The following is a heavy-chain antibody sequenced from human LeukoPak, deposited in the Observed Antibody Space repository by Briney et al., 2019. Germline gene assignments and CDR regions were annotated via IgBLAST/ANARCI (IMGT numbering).Heavy chain of an antibody. V-gene: IGHV5-51*01. J-gene: IGHJ4*02. D-gene: IGHD1-14*01. CDR1: GYSFTSYW. CDR2: IYPGDSDT. CDR3: ARRCEPTWVFDY. Sequence: GESLKISWKGSGYSFTSYWLGWVRPMPGKGLGWVGIIYPGDSDTRYSPSFQGQVTISADKSLSTASLQWSSLKASDTAMYYCARRCEPTWVFDYWGQETLVTVSS.